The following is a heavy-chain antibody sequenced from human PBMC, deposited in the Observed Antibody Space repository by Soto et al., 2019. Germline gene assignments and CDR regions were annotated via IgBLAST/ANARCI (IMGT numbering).Heavy chain of an antibody. CDR2: MNPDSGDT. D-gene: IGHD3-16*01. CDR3: ARSRGGTWVHFDF. Sequence: GASMKVSCKASGYTFTNSDINWVRQATGQGPEWMGWMNPDSGDTGYVPNFQGRVSMTRSTSISTAYMELSDLRSEDTAVYYCARSRGGTWVHFDFWGQGTQVTVSS. CDR1: GYTFTNSD. J-gene: IGHJ4*02. V-gene: IGHV1-8*01.